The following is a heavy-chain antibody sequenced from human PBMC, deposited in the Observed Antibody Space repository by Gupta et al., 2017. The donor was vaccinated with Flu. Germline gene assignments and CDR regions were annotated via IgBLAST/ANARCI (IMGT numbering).Heavy chain of an antibody. CDR2: LIPVFGSS. V-gene: IGHV1-69*06. CDR3: ARSNSSGYSELDY. CDR1: GGMFSSYA. Sequence: VQLVQSGAEVKRPGYSVKVSCKASGGMFSSYAFSWIRQAPGQRLKWMGGLIPVFGSSNSVQKFHGRLTLTADTAETTAYMELHSLTSDDTAIYYCARSNSSGYSELDYWGQGTLVTVSS. D-gene: IGHD3-22*01. J-gene: IGHJ4*01.